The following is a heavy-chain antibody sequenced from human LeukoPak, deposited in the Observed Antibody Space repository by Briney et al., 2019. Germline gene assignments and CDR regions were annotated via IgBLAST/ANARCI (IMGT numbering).Heavy chain of an antibody. Sequence: SETLSLTCIVSGVSISSDYWSWIRQPPGKGLEWIGYIYDSGSTNYNPSLKSRVTISVDTSKNQFSLKLSSVTAADTAVYYCARAGDYDFWSGYGDAFDIWGQGTMVTVSS. CDR3: ARAGDYDFWSGYGDAFDI. J-gene: IGHJ3*02. CDR1: GVSISSDY. CDR2: IYDSGST. V-gene: IGHV4-59*12. D-gene: IGHD3-3*01.